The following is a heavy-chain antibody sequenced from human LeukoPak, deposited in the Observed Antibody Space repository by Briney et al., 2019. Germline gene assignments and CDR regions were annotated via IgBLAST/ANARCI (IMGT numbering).Heavy chain of an antibody. J-gene: IGHJ6*02. CDR2: VHKSGSS. V-gene: IGHV4-59*08. CDR1: GTSISGYC. Sequence: SETLSLTCSVAGTSISGYCWSWIRQPPGKGLEWIGNVHKSGSSNYNPSLESRVTVSADTSKNEFSLKLTSVTAADTAVYYCARLVGTTTPRYYFYGMDIWGQGTTVTVSS. D-gene: IGHD1-26*01. CDR3: ARLVGTTTPRYYFYGMDI.